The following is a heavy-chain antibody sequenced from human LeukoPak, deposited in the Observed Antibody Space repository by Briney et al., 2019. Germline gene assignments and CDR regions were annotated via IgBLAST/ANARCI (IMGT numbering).Heavy chain of an antibody. CDR2: IYYSGST. CDR3: ARVNLVATTLDY. CDR1: GGSISSSSYY. V-gene: IGHV4-39*07. D-gene: IGHD5-12*01. J-gene: IGHJ4*02. Sequence: SETLSLTCTVSGGSISSSSYYWGWIRQPPGKGLEWIVSIYYSGSTYYNPSLKSRITISVNTTKNQFSLKLSSVTAAAPVVYFCARVNLVATTLDYWGQGTLVTVSS.